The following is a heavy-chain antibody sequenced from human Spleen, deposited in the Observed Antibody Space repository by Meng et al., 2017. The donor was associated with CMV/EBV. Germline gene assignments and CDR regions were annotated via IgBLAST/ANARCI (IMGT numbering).Heavy chain of an antibody. D-gene: IGHD3-10*01. J-gene: IGHJ4*02. CDR2: INWNGGST. Sequence: SCAASGFTFDDYGMSWVRQAPGKGLEWVSGINWNGGSTGYADSVKGRFTISRDNAKNSLYLQMNSLRAEDTALYYCARVSGSYQPEGYWGQGTLVTVSS. CDR1: GFTFDDYG. CDR3: ARVSGSYQPEGY. V-gene: IGHV3-20*04.